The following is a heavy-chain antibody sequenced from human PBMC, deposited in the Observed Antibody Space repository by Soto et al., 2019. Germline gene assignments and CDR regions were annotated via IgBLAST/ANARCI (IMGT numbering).Heavy chain of an antibody. Sequence: QVQLQESGPGLVKPSQTLSLTCTVSGGSISSGGYYWSWIRQHPGKGLEWIGYIYYSGSTYYNPSLKGRVTISVDPSKNQFSLKLSSVTAADTAVYYCARGTVVVVAALYYYYGMDVWGQGTTVTVSS. V-gene: IGHV4-31*03. D-gene: IGHD2-15*01. J-gene: IGHJ6*02. CDR1: GGSISSGGYY. CDR3: ARGTVVVVAALYYYYGMDV. CDR2: IYYSGST.